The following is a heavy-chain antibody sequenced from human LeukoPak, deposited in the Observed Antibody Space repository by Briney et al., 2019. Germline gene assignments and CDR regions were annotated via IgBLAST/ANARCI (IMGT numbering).Heavy chain of an antibody. Sequence: GGSLRLSCAASGFTFSSYAMHWVRQVPGKGLEWVAVISYDGSNKYYADSVKGRFTISRDNSKNTLYLQMNSLRAEDTAVYYCAGGSMVRGYPTRYWGQGTLVTVSS. V-gene: IGHV3-30*04. CDR1: GFTFSSYA. CDR3: AGGSMVRGYPTRY. D-gene: IGHD3-10*01. J-gene: IGHJ4*02. CDR2: ISYDGSNK.